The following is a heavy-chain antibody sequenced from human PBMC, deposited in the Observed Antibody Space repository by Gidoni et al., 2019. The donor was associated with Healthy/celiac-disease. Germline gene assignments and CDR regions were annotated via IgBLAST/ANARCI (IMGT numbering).Heavy chain of an antibody. D-gene: IGHD5-12*01. V-gene: IGHV4-39*01. J-gene: IGHJ4*02. CDR2: IYYSGST. Sequence: QLQLQESGPGLVKPSETLSLTCTVSGGSISSSSYYWGWIRQPPGKGLEWIGSIYYSGSTYYNPSLKSRVTISVDTSKNQFSLKLSSVTAADTAVYYCASLEMATISAYDYWGQGTLVTVSS. CDR3: ASLEMATISAYDY. CDR1: GGSISSSSYY.